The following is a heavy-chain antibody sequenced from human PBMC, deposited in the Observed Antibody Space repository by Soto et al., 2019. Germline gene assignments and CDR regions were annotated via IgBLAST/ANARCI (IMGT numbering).Heavy chain of an antibody. CDR1: VSSITITYY. CDR2: IHHSGSVFESGST. D-gene: IGHD6-13*01. J-gene: IGHJ4*02. V-gene: IGHV4-38-2*01. CDR3: ARNSSSSYFDY. Sequence: KASETLSLTCAVSVSSITITYYWGLVRQPPGKGLEWIGSIHHSGSVFESGSTHYNPSFKSRVTISADTSKNQFSLKLTSVTAADTAVYFCARNSSSSYFDYWGQGTLVTVSS.